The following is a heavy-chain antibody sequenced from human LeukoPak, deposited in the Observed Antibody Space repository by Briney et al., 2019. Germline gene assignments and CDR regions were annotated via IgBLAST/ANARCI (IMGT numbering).Heavy chain of an antibody. D-gene: IGHD2-2*01. CDR2: IIPILGIA. Sequence: GASVKVSCKASGGTFSSYAISWVRQAPGQGLEWMGRIIPILGIANYAQKFQGRVTITADKSTSTAYMELSSLRSEGTAVYYCARGAPSAVVPAADDYYYYYGMDVWGQGTTVTVSS. CDR3: ARGAPSAVVPAADDYYYYYGMDV. CDR1: GGTFSSYA. V-gene: IGHV1-69*04. J-gene: IGHJ6*02.